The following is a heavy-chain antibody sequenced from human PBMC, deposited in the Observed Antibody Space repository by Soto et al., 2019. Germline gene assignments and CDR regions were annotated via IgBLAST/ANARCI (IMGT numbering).Heavy chain of an antibody. CDR1: CGACIGYY. J-gene: IGHJ4*02. D-gene: IGHD2-15*01. CDR3: ARGLRGWDIVVVVAATAFDY. V-gene: IGHV4-34*01. Sequence: PSETLSLTCAFYCGACIGYYWSWIREPPGKGLEWIGEINHSGSTNYNPSLKSRVTISVDTSKNQFSLKLSSVTAADTAVYYCARGLRGWDIVVVVAATAFDYWGRGTLVTVSS. CDR2: INHSGST.